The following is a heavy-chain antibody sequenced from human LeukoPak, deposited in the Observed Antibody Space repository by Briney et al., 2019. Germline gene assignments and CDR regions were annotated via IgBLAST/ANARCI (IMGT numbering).Heavy chain of an antibody. Sequence: GGSLRLSCAASGFTFSDYHMSWIRQAPGKGLEWVSYISSSGSTIYYADSVKGRFTISRDNAKNSLYLQMNSLRAEDTAVYYCASLGSWDYVWGSRRNFDYWGQGTLVTVSS. CDR3: ASLGSWDYVWGSRRNFDY. CDR1: GFTFSDYH. V-gene: IGHV3-11*01. J-gene: IGHJ4*02. CDR2: ISSSGSTI. D-gene: IGHD3-16*01.